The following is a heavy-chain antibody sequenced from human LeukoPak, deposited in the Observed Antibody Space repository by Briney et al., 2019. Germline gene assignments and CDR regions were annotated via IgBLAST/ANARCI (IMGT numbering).Heavy chain of an antibody. CDR3: ARTGRSSGWYDY. V-gene: IGHV1-3*01. Sequence: ASVKVSCKASGYTFTSYAMHWVRQAPGQRLEWMGWINAGNGNTKYSQKFQGRVTITRDTYASTAYMELSSLRSEDTAVYYCARTGRSSGWYDYWGQGTLVTVSS. D-gene: IGHD6-19*01. CDR2: INAGNGNT. CDR1: GYTFTSYA. J-gene: IGHJ4*02.